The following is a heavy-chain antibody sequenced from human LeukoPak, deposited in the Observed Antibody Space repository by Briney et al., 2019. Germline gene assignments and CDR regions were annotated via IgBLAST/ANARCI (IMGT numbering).Heavy chain of an antibody. J-gene: IGHJ4*02. CDR3: ARNDLAC. CDR2: IYTSGIT. D-gene: IGHD3-16*01. V-gene: IGHV4-4*07. CDR1: GGSISSYY. Sequence: SETLSLTCTVSGGSISSYYWSWVRQPAGKGLEWIGRIYTSGITNYNPSLKSRVTLSLDTSKNQFSLNLTSVTAADTAMYYCARNDLACWGRGTLVTVSS.